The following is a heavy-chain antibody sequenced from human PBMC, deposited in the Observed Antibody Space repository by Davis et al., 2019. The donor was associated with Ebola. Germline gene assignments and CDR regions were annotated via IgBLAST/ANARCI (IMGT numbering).Heavy chain of an antibody. CDR2: LYSSGST. Sequence: GESLKISCATSGLTVSRSYMSWVRQTPGKGLEWVSDLYSSGSTFYADSVKGRFTISRDDSKNTVYLQMFSLRADDTAVYYCAKQRGVGAIDYDYWGRGTVVTVSS. J-gene: IGHJ4*02. CDR3: AKQRGVGAIDYDY. V-gene: IGHV3-53*01. CDR1: GLTVSRSY. D-gene: IGHD1-26*01.